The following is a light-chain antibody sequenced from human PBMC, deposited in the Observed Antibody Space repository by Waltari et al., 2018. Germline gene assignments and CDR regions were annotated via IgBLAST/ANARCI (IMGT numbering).Light chain of an antibody. J-gene: IGKJ4*01. CDR1: QNLRSY. Sequence: DIQMTQSPSSLSASVGDRVTITCRASQNLRSYLNWYQQKPGKAPNLLIYAASNLQSGIPSRFSGGGSGTDFTLTISSLQPEDSATYYCQQSYSSPPAFGGGTKVEIK. CDR2: AAS. V-gene: IGKV1-39*01. CDR3: QQSYSSPPA.